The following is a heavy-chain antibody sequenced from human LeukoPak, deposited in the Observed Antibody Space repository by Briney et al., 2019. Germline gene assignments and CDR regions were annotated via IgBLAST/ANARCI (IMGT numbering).Heavy chain of an antibody. V-gene: IGHV1-18*01. J-gene: IGHJ4*02. CDR3: ARVARGGSCPDY. Sequence: ASVKVSCKASGYTFTSYGISWARQAPGQGLEWMGWISAYNGNTNYAQKLQGRVTMTTDTSTSTAYMELRSLRSDDTAVYYCARVARGGSCPDYWGQGTLVTVSS. CDR2: ISAYNGNT. D-gene: IGHD2-15*01. CDR1: GYTFTSYG.